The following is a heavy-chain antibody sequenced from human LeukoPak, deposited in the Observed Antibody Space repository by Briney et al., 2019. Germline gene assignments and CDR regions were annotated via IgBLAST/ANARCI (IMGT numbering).Heavy chain of an antibody. D-gene: IGHD2-2*01. CDR3: AKASRYCSTTSCWYWFDP. CDR2: ISYDGSNK. CDR1: GFTFSSYG. J-gene: IGHJ5*02. V-gene: IGHV3-30*04. Sequence: GGSLRLSCAASGFTFSSYGMDWVRQAPGKGVEWVAVISYDGSNKYYADSVKGRFTIYRENGKNTLYLQINSLRAEDTAVYYCAKASRYCSTTSCWYWFDPWGQGTLVTVSS.